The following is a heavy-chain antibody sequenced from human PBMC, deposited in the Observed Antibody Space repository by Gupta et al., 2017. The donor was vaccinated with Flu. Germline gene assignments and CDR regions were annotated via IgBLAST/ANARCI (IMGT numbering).Heavy chain of an antibody. D-gene: IGHD1-26*01. Sequence: EEHLVEYGGELVQPGGSLRLSCAASGFTFSTYAMSWVRQAPGKGPEWVSAVSESGGTTYYADSVKGRFSTSRDNSKNTVYLEMKSLRAEDTAIYYCVREAILPGGRTKWFDPWGQGTRVNVSS. J-gene: IGHJ5*02. CDR1: GFTFSTYA. CDR2: VSESGGTT. V-gene: IGHV3-23*04. CDR3: VREAILPGGRTKWFDP.